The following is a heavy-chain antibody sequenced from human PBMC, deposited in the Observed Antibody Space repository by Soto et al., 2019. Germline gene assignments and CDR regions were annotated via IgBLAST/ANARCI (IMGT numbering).Heavy chain of an antibody. V-gene: IGHV3-30*18. CDR1: GFTFSSYG. CDR3: AKEQLGDGYNSAFDY. J-gene: IGHJ4*02. Sequence: QVQLVESGGGVVQPGRSLRLSCAASGFTFSSYGMHWVRQAPGKGLAWVAVISYDGSNKYYADSVKGRFTISRDNSKNTLYLQMNSLRAEDTAVYYCAKEQLGDGYNSAFDYWGQLSLVTVSS. D-gene: IGHD5-12*01. CDR2: ISYDGSNK.